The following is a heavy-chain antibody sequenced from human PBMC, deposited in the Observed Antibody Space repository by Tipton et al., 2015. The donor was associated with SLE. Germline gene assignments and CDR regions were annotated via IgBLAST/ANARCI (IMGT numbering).Heavy chain of an antibody. D-gene: IGHD3-22*01. CDR1: GFTFDDYT. CDR3: AREGAPYYYDSSGYPYYFEY. J-gene: IGHJ4*02. V-gene: IGHV3-33*08. Sequence: SLRLSCAASGFTFDDYTMHWVRQAPGKGLEWVAVIWYDGSNKYYADSVKGRFTISRDNSKNTLYLQMNSLRAEDTAVYYCAREGAPYYYDSSGYPYYFEYWGQGTLVTVSS. CDR2: IWYDGSNK.